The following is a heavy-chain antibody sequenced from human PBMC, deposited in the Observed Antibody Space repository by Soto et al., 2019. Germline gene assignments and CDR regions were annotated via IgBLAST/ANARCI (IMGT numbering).Heavy chain of an antibody. V-gene: IGHV3-15*01. CDR1: GFTFSNAW. Sequence: PGGSLRLSCAASGFTFSNAWMSWVRQAPGKGLEWVGRIKSKTDGGTTDYAAPVKGRFTISRDDSKNTLYLQMNSLKTEDTAVYYCTTQGGGGRYYYDSSGYGFDYWGQGTLVNVSS. CDR2: IKSKTDGGTT. D-gene: IGHD3-22*01. J-gene: IGHJ4*02. CDR3: TTQGGGGRYYYDSSGYGFDY.